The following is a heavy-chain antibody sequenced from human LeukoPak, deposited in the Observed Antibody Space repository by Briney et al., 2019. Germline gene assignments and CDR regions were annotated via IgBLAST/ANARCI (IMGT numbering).Heavy chain of an antibody. CDR1: GGTFSSYA. V-gene: IGHV1-18*01. D-gene: IGHD3-10*01. CDR3: ARPRGVHDAFDI. Sequence: ASVKVSCKASGGTFSSYAISWVRQAPGQGLEWMGWISTYNGDTNYAQKLQGRVTMTTDTSTSTAYMELRSLRSDDTAVYYCARPRGVHDAFDIWGQGTMVTVSS. CDR2: ISTYNGDT. J-gene: IGHJ3*02.